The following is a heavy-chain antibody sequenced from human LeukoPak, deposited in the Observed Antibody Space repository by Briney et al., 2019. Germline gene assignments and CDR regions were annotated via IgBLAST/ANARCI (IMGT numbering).Heavy chain of an antibody. CDR2: ISSSSSYI. CDR1: GFTFNSYS. Sequence: GGSLRLSCAASGFTFNSYSMNWVRQAPGKGLEWVSSISSSSSYIYYADSVKGRFTISRDNAKNSLYLQMNSLRAEDTAVYYCARDLNIAAAGSDYWGQGTLVTVSS. CDR3: ARDLNIAAAGSDY. D-gene: IGHD6-13*01. J-gene: IGHJ4*02. V-gene: IGHV3-21*01.